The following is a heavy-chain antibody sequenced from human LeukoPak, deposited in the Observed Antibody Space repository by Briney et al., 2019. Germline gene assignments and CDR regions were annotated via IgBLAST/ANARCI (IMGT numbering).Heavy chain of an antibody. V-gene: IGHV4-59*01. CDR1: GGSISSYY. Sequence: SETLSLTCTVSGGSISSYYWSWIRQPPGKGLEWIGYIYYSGSTNYNPSLKSRVTISVDTSKNQFSLKLSSVTAADTAVYYCVRVRTSTVTYYYYYYGMDVWGQGTTVTVSS. D-gene: IGHD4-17*01. J-gene: IGHJ6*02. CDR3: VRVRTSTVTYYYYYYGMDV. CDR2: IYYSGST.